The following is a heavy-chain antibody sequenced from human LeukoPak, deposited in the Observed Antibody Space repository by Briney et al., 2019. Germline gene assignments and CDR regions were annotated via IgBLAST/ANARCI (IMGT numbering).Heavy chain of an antibody. CDR1: GGSMSYYY. J-gene: IGHJ4*02. CDR2: IHYSGST. Sequence: SETLSLACTVSGGSMSYYYWGWLRQPPGKELQWIGYIHYSGSTNYNPSLKSRVTISLDTSNNQFSLKLSSVTAADTAVYYCARRTSYYNGFDYWGQGALVTVSS. V-gene: IGHV4-59*01. D-gene: IGHD3/OR15-3a*01. CDR3: ARRTSYYNGFDY.